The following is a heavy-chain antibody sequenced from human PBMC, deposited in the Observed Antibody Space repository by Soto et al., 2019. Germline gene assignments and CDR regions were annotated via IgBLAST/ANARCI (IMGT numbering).Heavy chain of an antibody. Sequence: SETLSLTCTVSGGSVSSGSDYWSWIRQPPGKGLEWIGYIYYSGSTNYNPSHKSRVTISVDTSKNQFSLKLSSVTAADTAVYYCARDRSDIAARDYYYGMDVWGQGTTVTVFS. CDR3: ARDRSDIAARDYYYGMDV. D-gene: IGHD6-6*01. CDR1: GGSVSSGSDY. CDR2: IYYSGST. J-gene: IGHJ6*02. V-gene: IGHV4-61*01.